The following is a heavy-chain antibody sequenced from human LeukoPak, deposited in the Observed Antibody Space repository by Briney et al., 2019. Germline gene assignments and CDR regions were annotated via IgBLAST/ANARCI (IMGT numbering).Heavy chain of an antibody. J-gene: IGHJ4*02. V-gene: IGHV4-59*01. CDR1: GGSISSYY. Sequence: PSETLSLTCTVSGGSISSYYWSWIRQPPGKGLEWIGYIYYSGSTNYNPSLKSRVTISVDTSKNQFSLKLSSVTAADTAVYYCARSVDIVATIWGNWGQGTLATVSS. CDR3: ARSVDIVATIWGN. CDR2: IYYSGST. D-gene: IGHD5-12*01.